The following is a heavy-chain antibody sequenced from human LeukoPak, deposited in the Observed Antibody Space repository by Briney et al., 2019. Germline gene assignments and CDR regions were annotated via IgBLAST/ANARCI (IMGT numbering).Heavy chain of an antibody. CDR3: ARLTRVAGTNWFDS. J-gene: IGHJ5*01. D-gene: IGHD6-19*01. CDR1: GFTFSSYS. V-gene: IGHV3-23*01. CDR2: ISGSDDST. Sequence: GGSLRLSCAASGFTFSSYSINWVRQAPGKGLEWVPTISGSDDSTYYADSVKGRFTISRDNSKNTLYLQVNSLRADDTAVYYCARLTRVAGTNWFDSWGQGSLVTVSS.